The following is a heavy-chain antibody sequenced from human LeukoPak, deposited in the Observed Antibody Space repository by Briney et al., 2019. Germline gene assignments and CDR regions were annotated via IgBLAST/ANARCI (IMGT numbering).Heavy chain of an antibody. CDR3: AKDIYGSGSYYGNGLDV. D-gene: IGHD3-10*01. J-gene: IGHJ6*02. V-gene: IGHV4-59*11. CDR1: DGSISNHY. Sequence: SETLSLTCTVSDGSISNHYWSWIRQPPGKGLEWIGNINYSGSTKYNPSLKSRVVMSVDTSKNQFSLKLSSVTAADTAVYYCAKDIYGSGSYYGNGLDVCGRGTTVTVSS. CDR2: INYSGST.